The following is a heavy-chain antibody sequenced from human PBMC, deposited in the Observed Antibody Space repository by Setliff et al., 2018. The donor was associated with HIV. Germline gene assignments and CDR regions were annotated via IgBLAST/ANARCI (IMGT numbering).Heavy chain of an antibody. D-gene: IGHD2-8*01. Sequence: SETLSLTCGVYGESFSAYFWSWVRQPPGKGLEWIGEINHSGSTNYNPSLKSRVTISVDTSKNQFSLKLRSVTAADTAVYYCATGLTMAPNHWGQGSLVTVSS. CDR1: GESFSAYF. V-gene: IGHV4-34*01. J-gene: IGHJ5*02. CDR3: ATGLTMAPNH. CDR2: INHSGST.